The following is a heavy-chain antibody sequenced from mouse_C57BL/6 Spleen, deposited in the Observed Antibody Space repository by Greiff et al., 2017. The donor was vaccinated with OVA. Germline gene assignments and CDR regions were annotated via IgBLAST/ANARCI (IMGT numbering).Heavy chain of an antibody. Sequence: EVKVEESGPGMVKPSQSLSLTCTVTGYSITSGYDWHWIRHFPGNKLEWMGYISYSGSTNYNPSLKSRISITHDTSKNHFFLKLNSVTTEDTATYYCARAYYGSVDYWGQGTTLTVSS. V-gene: IGHV3-1*01. J-gene: IGHJ2*01. D-gene: IGHD1-1*01. CDR3: ARAYYGSVDY. CDR1: GYSITSGYD. CDR2: ISYSGST.